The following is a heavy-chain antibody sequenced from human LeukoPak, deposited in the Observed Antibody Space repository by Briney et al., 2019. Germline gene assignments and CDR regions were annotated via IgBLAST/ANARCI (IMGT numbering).Heavy chain of an antibody. CDR3: AKDPILTGYYSTFDY. J-gene: IGHJ4*02. D-gene: IGHD3-9*01. Sequence: GGSLRLSCAASGFTFSSYAMSWVRQAPGKGLEWVSAISGSGGNTYYADSVKGRFTISRDNSENTLYLQMNSLRAEDTAVYYSAKDPILTGYYSTFDYWGQGTLVTVSS. CDR1: GFTFSSYA. CDR2: ISGSGGNT. V-gene: IGHV3-23*01.